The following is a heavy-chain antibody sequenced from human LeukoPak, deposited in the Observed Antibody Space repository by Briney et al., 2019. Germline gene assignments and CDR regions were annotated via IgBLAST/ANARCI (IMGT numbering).Heavy chain of an antibody. J-gene: IGHJ4*02. CDR2: ISGSGGST. D-gene: IGHD3-10*01. CDR1: GFTFSSYA. Sequence: PGGSLRLSCAASGFTFSSYAMSWVRQAPGKGLEWVSAISGSGGSTYYADSVKGRFTISRDNSKNTLYLQMSSLRAEDTAVYYCAKDVLLWFGEFNYFDYWGQGTLVTVSS. CDR3: AKDVLLWFGEFNYFDY. V-gene: IGHV3-23*01.